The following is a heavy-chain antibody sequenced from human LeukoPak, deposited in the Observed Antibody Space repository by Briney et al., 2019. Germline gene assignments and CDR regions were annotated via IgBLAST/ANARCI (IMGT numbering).Heavy chain of an antibody. Sequence: ASVKVSCKASGYTFTGYYMHWVRQAPGQGLEWMGWINPNSGGTNYAQKFQDRVTMTRDTSISTAYMELSRLRSDDTAVYYCARVSYDFWSGYFSGLQYYFDYWGQGTLVTVSS. CDR3: ARVSYDFWSGYFSGLQYYFDY. D-gene: IGHD3-3*01. CDR1: GYTFTGYY. V-gene: IGHV1-2*02. J-gene: IGHJ4*02. CDR2: INPNSGGT.